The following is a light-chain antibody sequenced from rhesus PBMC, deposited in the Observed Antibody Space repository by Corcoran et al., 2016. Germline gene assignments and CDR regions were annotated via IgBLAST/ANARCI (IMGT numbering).Light chain of an antibody. V-gene: IGKV1-36*02. Sequence: DIQMTQSPSSLSASVGDRVTITCRASQGISDYLSWYQQKPGKAPKRLIYAASSLESGVPSRFSGSGSGTEITLPISSRPHEDFAAYYFLQGYSTPHSFGQGTKVEIK. CDR2: AAS. CDR3: LQGYSTPHS. CDR1: QGISDY. J-gene: IGKJ2*01.